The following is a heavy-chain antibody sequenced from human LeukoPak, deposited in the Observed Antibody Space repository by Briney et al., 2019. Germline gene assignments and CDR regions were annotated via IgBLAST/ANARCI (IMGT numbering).Heavy chain of an antibody. CDR2: ISRSSTYI. CDR1: GFTFSDYT. V-gene: IGHV3-21*01. Sequence: PGGSLRLSCAASGFTFSDYTINWVRQAPGKGLEWVSSISRSSTYIYYADSVKGRFTISRDNAKNSLYLQMNSLRAEDTAVYYCASSDSSADDAFDIWGQGTMVTVSS. CDR3: ASSDSSADDAFDI. D-gene: IGHD3-22*01. J-gene: IGHJ3*02.